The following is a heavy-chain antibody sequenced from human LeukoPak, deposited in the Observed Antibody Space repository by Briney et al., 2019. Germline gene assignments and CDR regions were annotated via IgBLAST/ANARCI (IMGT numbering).Heavy chain of an antibody. CDR3: ATSQSQTRFDS. CDR1: GYSFTTYW. V-gene: IGHV5-51*01. CDR2: IFPGDSDT. Sequence: GESLKISCQGSGYSFTTYWIGWVRQMPGKGLEWMGIIFPGDSDTTYSPSFQGQVTISADKSINTAYLQWSSLKASDTAMYYCATSQSQTRFDSWGQGTLVTVSS. J-gene: IGHJ4*02. D-gene: IGHD6-19*01.